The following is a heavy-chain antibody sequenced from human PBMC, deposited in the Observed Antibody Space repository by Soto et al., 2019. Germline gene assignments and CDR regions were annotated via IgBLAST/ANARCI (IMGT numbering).Heavy chain of an antibody. D-gene: IGHD2-2*01. CDR2: ISNYNGNT. V-gene: IGHV1-18*04. J-gene: IGHJ5*02. Sequence: YGMSWVRQAPGQGLEWMGWISNYNGNTNYAQKVQDRVTMTTDTSASTTYMELRSLRSDDTAVYYCARGPRYCSSTTCFSGVTWFDPWGQGTLVTVSS. CDR3: ARGPRYCSSTTCFSGVTWFDP. CDR1: YG.